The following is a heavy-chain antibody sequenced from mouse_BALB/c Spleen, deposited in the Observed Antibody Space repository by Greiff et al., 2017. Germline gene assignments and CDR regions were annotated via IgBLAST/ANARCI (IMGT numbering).Heavy chain of an antibody. D-gene: IGHD2-3*01. CDR3: ARDRGGYWAWFAY. CDR2: ISYDGSN. J-gene: IGHJ3*01. V-gene: IGHV3-6*02. CDR1: GYSITSGYY. Sequence: EVKLQESGPGLVKPSQSLSLTCSVTGYSITSGYYWNWIRQFPGNKLEWMGYISYDGSNNYNPSLKNRISITRDTSKNQFFLKLNSVTTEDTATYYCARDRGGYWAWFAYWGQGTLVTVSA.